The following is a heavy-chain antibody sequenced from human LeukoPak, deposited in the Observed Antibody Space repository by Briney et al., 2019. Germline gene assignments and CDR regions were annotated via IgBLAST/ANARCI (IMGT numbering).Heavy chain of an antibody. V-gene: IGHV1-69*01. CDR3: ARRGNSGYSGYDDKIFDY. Sequence: ASLKASCKASGGTFSSYAISWVRQAPGQGLEWMGGIIPIFGTANSAQKFQGRVTITADESTSTAYMELSSLRSEDTAVYYCARRGNSGYSGYDDKIFDYWGQGTLVTVSS. CDR1: GGTFSSYA. CDR2: IIPIFGTA. D-gene: IGHD5-12*01. J-gene: IGHJ4*02.